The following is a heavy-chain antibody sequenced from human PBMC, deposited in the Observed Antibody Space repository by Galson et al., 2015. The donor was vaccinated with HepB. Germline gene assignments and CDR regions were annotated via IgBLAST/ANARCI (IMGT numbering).Heavy chain of an antibody. CDR3: ARSDDSSGYYYYYYYMDV. CDR1: GYTFTGYY. V-gene: IGHV1-69*13. J-gene: IGHJ6*03. CDR2: IIPIFGTA. D-gene: IGHD3-22*01. Sequence: SVKVSCKASGYTFTGYYMHWVRQAPGQGLEWMGGIIPIFGTANYAQKFQGRVTITADESTSTAYMELSSLRSEDTAVYYCARSDDSSGYYYYYYYMDVWGKGTTVTVSS.